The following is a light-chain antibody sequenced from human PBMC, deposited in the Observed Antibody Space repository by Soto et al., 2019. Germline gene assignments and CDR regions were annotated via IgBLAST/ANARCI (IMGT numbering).Light chain of an antibody. Sequence: QSVLTQPPSVSGPPGQRVTISCSGSSSNIGSNAVNWYQQLPGTAPKLLIYSNNQRPSGVPDRFSGSKSGTSASLAISGLQSEDEADYYCAAWDDSLNGVVFGGGTKLTVL. CDR2: SNN. CDR1: SSNIGSNA. V-gene: IGLV1-44*01. CDR3: AAWDDSLNGVV. J-gene: IGLJ2*01.